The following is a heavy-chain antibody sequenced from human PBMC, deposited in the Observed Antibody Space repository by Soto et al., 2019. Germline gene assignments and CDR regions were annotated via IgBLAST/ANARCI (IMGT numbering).Heavy chain of an antibody. CDR1: GYPVTAYY. V-gene: IGHV1-2*02. CDR3: ATGGAVAVAGSAAFDM. CDR2: INPATGAA. D-gene: IGHD6-19*01. Sequence: QLHLVQSGAVVKKPGASVTVSCSASGYPVTAYYMHWVRQAPGRGLEWMGGINPATGAAKYTQTYPARATMPRHTSTRPALLEPSGLPPEDTAVLLCATGGAVAVAGSAAFDMWGQGTLVTVSS. J-gene: IGHJ3*02.